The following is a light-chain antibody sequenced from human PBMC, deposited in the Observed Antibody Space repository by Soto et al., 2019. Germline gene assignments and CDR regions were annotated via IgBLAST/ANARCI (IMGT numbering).Light chain of an antibody. CDR3: QQSSNSPSYT. CDR1: QSIAYY. J-gene: IGKJ2*01. CDR2: AAS. V-gene: IGKV1-39*01. Sequence: DLQMIQSPTSLSASVGDRVSITCRASQSIAYYLNWFQQKPGKAPKLLIYAASSLQSGVPSRFSGSGSGTDFTLTISSLQPEDFATYYCQQSSNSPSYTFGQGTKL.